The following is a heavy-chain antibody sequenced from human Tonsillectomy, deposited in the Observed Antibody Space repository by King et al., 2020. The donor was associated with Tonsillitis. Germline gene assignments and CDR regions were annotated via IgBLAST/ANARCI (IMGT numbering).Heavy chain of an antibody. CDR2: ISSNGGST. Sequence: VQLVESGGGLVQPGGSLRLSCSASGFTFSSYAMHLVRQAPGKGLEYVSAISSNGGSTYYSDSVKGRFTISRDNSKNTLYLQMSSLRAEDTAVYYCVKDDSGWYVRYFDYWGQGTLVTVSS. D-gene: IGHD6-19*01. V-gene: IGHV3-64D*06. J-gene: IGHJ4*02. CDR1: GFTFSSYA. CDR3: VKDDSGWYVRYFDY.